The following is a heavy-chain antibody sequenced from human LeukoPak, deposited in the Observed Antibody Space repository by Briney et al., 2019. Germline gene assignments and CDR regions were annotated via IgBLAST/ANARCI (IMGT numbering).Heavy chain of an antibody. J-gene: IGHJ4*02. D-gene: IGHD4-23*01. CDR2: IASDGSST. CDR3: ARGQPHGNDY. Sequence: AGGSLRLSCAASGFTFSSYWMNWVRHAPGKGLVWVSRIASDGSSTTYADSVKGRFSISRDNAKNTLYLQMNSLRVEDTAVYYCARGQPHGNDYWGQGTLVTVSS. V-gene: IGHV3-74*01. CDR1: GFTFSSYW.